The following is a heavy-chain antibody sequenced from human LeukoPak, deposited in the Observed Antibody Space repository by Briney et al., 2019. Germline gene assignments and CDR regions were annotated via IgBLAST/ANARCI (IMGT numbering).Heavy chain of an antibody. V-gene: IGHV1-18*01. CDR3: AREAAMTD. CDR1: VYTFTIYG. CDR2: ISAYNGNT. D-gene: IGHD5-18*01. Sequence: ASVTVSFKASVYTFTIYGISWVRQAPGQGLEWMGWISAYNGNTNYAQKLQGRVTMTTDTSTGTAYMELRSLRSDDTAVYYCAREAAMTDWGQGTLVTVSS. J-gene: IGHJ4*02.